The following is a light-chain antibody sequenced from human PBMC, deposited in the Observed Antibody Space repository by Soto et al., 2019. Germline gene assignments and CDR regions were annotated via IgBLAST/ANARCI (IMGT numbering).Light chain of an antibody. J-gene: IGKJ1*01. CDR1: QSVSSN. Sequence: EVVMTQSPATLSVSPGERATLYCRASQSVSSNLAWYQQKPGQVPRLLIYGASTRATGIPARFSGSGSGTEFTLTISSLQSEDFALYYCQQSDYWPWTFGQGTKVDIK. CDR2: GAS. V-gene: IGKV3-15*01. CDR3: QQSDYWPWT.